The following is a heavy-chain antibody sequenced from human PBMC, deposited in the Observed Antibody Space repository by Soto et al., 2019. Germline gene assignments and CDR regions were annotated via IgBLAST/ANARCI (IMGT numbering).Heavy chain of an antibody. Sequence: EVQLVESVGGLVKPGGSLRLSCAASGFTFSNAWMSWVRQAPGKGLEWVVRIKSKTDGGTTDYAAPVKGRFTITIDDSNNTLYLQMNSLKTEDTAVYYCTTDGYSSGWVTAEVDYWGQGTLVTVSS. CDR3: TTDGYSSGWVTAEVDY. D-gene: IGHD6-19*01. CDR1: GFTFSNAW. V-gene: IGHV3-15*01. J-gene: IGHJ4*02. CDR2: IKSKTDGGTT.